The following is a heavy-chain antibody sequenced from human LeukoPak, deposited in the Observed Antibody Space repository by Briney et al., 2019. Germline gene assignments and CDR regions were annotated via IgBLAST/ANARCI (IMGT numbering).Heavy chain of an antibody. Sequence: GGSLRLSCAASGFTFSSSGMNWVRQAPGKGLEWVSYISSSSTTIYYADSVKGRFTISRDNAKNSLYLQMNSLRAEDTAVYYCAVELSWGNYWGQGTLVTVSS. CDR3: AVELSWGNY. CDR1: GFTFSSSG. V-gene: IGHV3-48*04. CDR2: ISSSSTTI. J-gene: IGHJ4*02. D-gene: IGHD2-8*02.